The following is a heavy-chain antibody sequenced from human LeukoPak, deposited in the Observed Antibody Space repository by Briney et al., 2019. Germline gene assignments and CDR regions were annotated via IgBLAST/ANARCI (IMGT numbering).Heavy chain of an antibody. V-gene: IGHV3-33*01. CDR3: ARDPAGRRGTFDY. Sequence: GGSLRLSCAASGFTFSSYGMHWVRQAPGKGLEWVAVIWYDGSNKYYADSVKGRFNISRDNSKNTLYLQMNSLRAEDTALYYCARDPAGRRGTFDYWGQGTLVTVSS. J-gene: IGHJ4*02. D-gene: IGHD1-1*01. CDR1: GFTFSSYG. CDR2: IWYDGSNK.